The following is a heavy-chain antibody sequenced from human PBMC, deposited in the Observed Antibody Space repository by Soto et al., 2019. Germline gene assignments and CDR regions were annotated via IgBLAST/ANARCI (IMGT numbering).Heavy chain of an antibody. D-gene: IGHD3-22*01. CDR3: ARGSDSSGSVKGSFDY. J-gene: IGHJ4*02. CDR2: INPNSGGT. CDR1: GYTFTGYY. V-gene: IGHV1-2*04. Sequence: QVQLVQSGAEVKKPGASVKVSCKASGYTFTGYYMHWVRQAPGQGLEWMGWINPNSGGTNYAQKFQGWVTMTRDTSISTAYMELSRLRSDDTAVYYCARGSDSSGSVKGSFDYWGQGTLVTVSS.